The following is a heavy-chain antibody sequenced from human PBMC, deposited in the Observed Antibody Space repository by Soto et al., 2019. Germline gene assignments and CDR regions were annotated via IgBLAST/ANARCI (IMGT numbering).Heavy chain of an antibody. J-gene: IGHJ4*02. D-gene: IGHD2-15*01. CDR2: IYYTGNI. CDR1: GDSISGYY. Sequence: SETLSLTCTVSGDSISGYYWSWIRQPPGKGLQWIGYIYYTGNINYNPSLKGRVTMSVDTSKNQFSLQVSSVTAADTAVYFCAKYRRTDAEGYTFDYWGQGALVTVSS. V-gene: IGHV4-59*01. CDR3: AKYRRTDAEGYTFDY.